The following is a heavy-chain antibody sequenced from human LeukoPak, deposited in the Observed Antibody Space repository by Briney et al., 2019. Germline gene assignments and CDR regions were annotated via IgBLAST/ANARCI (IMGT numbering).Heavy chain of an antibody. CDR1: GFIFDTSS. J-gene: IGHJ4*02. CDR3: AKEGDGGSYRGEYYLAF. CDR2: IIGSGGRQ. D-gene: IGHD1-26*01. V-gene: IGHV3-23*01. Sequence: GGSVRLFHAASGFIFDTSSMRSARQPPGKWLESLSVIIGSGGRQFYSDSVKGRFTISRDNSKNTLYLQLYSLPAEDTGVYFCAKEGDGGSYRGEYYLAFGGQGTLFTVSS.